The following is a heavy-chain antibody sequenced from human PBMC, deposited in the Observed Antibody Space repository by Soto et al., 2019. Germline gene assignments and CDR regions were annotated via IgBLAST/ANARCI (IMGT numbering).Heavy chain of an antibody. CDR3: ARSHYYGSGSYYNALDY. J-gene: IGHJ4*02. CDR2: IWYDGSNK. Sequence: QVQLVESGGGVVQPGRSLRLSCAASGFTFSSYGMHWVRQAPGKGLEWVAVIWYDGSNKYYADSVKGRFTISRDNSKNTLYLQMNSLRAEDTAVYYCARSHYYGSGSYYNALDYWGQGTLVTVSS. V-gene: IGHV3-33*01. CDR1: GFTFSSYG. D-gene: IGHD3-10*01.